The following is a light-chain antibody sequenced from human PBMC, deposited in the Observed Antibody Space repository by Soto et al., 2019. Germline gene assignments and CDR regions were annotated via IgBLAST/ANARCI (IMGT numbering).Light chain of an antibody. CDR2: ETK. CDR3: ASCDNTLSDGRV. J-gene: IGLJ1*01. V-gene: IGLV1-51*02. Sequence: QSVLTQPPSVSAAPGQTVTISCAGSSSNIRDHYVSWYQHLPGAAPTLLIFETKRRPAGIPDRFSGSKSGTSATLGITGLPTADEGDYYCASCDNTLSDGRVFGPGTKLTVL. CDR1: SSNIRDHY.